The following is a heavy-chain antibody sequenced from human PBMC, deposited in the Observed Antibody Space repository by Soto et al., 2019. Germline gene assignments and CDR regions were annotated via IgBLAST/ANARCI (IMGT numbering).Heavy chain of an antibody. D-gene: IGHD6-6*01. V-gene: IGHV2-5*02. J-gene: IGHJ5*02. CDR1: GFSLSTSGVG. CDR3: AHSFILVSYSSSSPNWFDP. Sequence: SGPTLVNPTQTLTLTCTFSGFSLSTSGVGVGWIRQPPGKALEWLALIYWDDDKRYSPSLKSRLTITKDTSKNQVVLTMTNMDPVDTATYYCAHSFILVSYSSSSPNWFDPWGQGTLVTVSS. CDR2: IYWDDDK.